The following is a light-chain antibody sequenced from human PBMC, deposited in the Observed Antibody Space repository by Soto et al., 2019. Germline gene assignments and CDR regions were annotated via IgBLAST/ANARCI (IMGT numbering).Light chain of an antibody. CDR3: QQYNYRPPA. Sequence: EIVMTQSPATLSVSPGERAALSCRASQSVSGNLAWYQQTPGQAPMLLIYCASIRATGIPARFSGSGFGTEFTLTIISLKSEDFAVYYCQQYNYRPPAFGQGTRLEIK. CDR1: QSVSGN. J-gene: IGKJ5*01. CDR2: CAS. V-gene: IGKV3-15*01.